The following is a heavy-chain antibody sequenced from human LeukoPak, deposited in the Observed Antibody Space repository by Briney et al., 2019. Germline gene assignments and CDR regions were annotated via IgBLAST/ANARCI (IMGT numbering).Heavy chain of an antibody. CDR2: ISYGGNNK. CDR1: GFTFSRNV. J-gene: IGHJ6*03. Sequence: GSSLRLSCAASGFTFSRNVMHWVRQAPGKGLEWVALISYGGNNKFYADSVKGRFTISRDNSRNTLFLQMNSLRGEDAAVYSCARGGIPTGPYYYFYYMDVWGKGTAVTVSS. D-gene: IGHD3-10*01. CDR3: ARGGIPTGPYYYFYYMDV. V-gene: IGHV3-30*01.